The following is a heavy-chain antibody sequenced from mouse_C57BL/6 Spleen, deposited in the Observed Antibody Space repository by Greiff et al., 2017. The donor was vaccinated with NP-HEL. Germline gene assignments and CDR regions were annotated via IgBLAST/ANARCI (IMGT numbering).Heavy chain of an antibody. CDR3: ARWGSYDAMDY. J-gene: IGHJ4*01. CDR1: GYTFTSYW. V-gene: IGHV1-64*01. CDR2: IHPNSGST. Sequence: VQLQQPGAELVKPGASVKLSCKASGYTFTSYWMHWVKQRPGQGLEWIGMIHPNSGSTNYNEKFKSKATLTVDKSSSTAYMQLSSLTSEDSAVYYCARWGSYDAMDYWGQGTSVTVSS.